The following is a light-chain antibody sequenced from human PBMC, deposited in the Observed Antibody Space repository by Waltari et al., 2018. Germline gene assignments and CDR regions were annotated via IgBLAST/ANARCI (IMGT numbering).Light chain of an antibody. V-gene: IGLV2-14*03. Sequence: QSALTQPASVSGSPGQSITISCTGSSSDVGRHDSVAWYQDHPGQAPKVIIFDVNNRPSGVSDRFSASKSGNTASLTISGLQAEDEATYYCSSQSFDDVLIFGGGTKLTVL. CDR3: SSQSFDDVLI. CDR1: SSDVGRHDS. J-gene: IGLJ2*01. CDR2: DVN.